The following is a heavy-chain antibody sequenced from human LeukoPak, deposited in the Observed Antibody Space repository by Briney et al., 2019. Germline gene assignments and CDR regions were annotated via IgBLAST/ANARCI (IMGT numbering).Heavy chain of an antibody. Sequence: SETLSLTCTLYGGSFSGYYWSWIRQPPGKGLEWIGEINHSGSTNYNPSLKSRVTISVDTSKNQFSLKLSSVTAADTAVYYCAREVAYYYGSGSYYNTLRYFDYWGQGTLVTVSS. CDR2: INHSGST. D-gene: IGHD3-10*01. V-gene: IGHV4-34*01. J-gene: IGHJ4*02. CDR1: GGSFSGYY. CDR3: AREVAYYYGSGSYYNTLRYFDY.